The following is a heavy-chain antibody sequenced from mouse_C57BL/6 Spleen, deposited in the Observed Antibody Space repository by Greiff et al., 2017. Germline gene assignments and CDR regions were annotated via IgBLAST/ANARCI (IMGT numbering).Heavy chain of an antibody. Sequence: VQRVESGPGLVAPSQSLSITCTVSGFSLTSYGVSWVRQPPGKGLEWLGVIWGDGSTNYHSGLISRLSISKDNSRSQVFLKLNSLQTDDTATYYCVITTVVPFAYWGQGTLVTVSA. D-gene: IGHD1-1*01. CDR3: VITTVVPFAY. V-gene: IGHV2-3*01. J-gene: IGHJ3*01. CDR2: IWGDGST. CDR1: GFSLTSYG.